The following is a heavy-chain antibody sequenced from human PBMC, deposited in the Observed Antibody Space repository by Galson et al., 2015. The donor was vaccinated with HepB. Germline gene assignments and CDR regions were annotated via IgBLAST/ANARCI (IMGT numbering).Heavy chain of an antibody. CDR2: INPNSGGT. J-gene: IGHJ3*02. CDR1: GYTFTGYY. V-gene: IGHV1-2*02. D-gene: IGHD2-15*01. CDR3: ARGDMDYDAFDI. Sequence: SVKVSCKASGYTFTGYYMHWVRQAPGQGLEWMGWINPNSGGTNYAQKLQGRVTMTRDTSISTAYMELSRLRSDDTVVYYCARGDMDYDAFDIWGQGTLVTVSS.